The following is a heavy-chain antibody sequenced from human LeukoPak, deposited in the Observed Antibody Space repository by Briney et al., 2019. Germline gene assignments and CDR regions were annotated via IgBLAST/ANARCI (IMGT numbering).Heavy chain of an antibody. J-gene: IGHJ3*02. CDR1: GFTFSTYS. CDR3: AGGIVGALSAFDI. D-gene: IGHD1-26*01. Sequence: GGSLRLSCAASGFTFSTYSMNWVRQAPGKGLEWVSSISSSSSYIYYADSVKGRFTISRDNAKNSLYLQMNSLRAEDTAVYYCAGGIVGALSAFDIWGQGTMVTVSS. V-gene: IGHV3-21*01. CDR2: ISSSSSYI.